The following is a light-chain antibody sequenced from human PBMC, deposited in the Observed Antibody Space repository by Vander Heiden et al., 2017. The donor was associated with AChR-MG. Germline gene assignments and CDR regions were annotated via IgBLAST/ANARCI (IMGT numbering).Light chain of an antibody. Sequence: QYALTQPRAVSGSPGHSVTISCTGSDGDVGKYNYVSWYQNHPAKAHKLIIFDVSTRPSGVPDRFSGSKSGSTASLTISGLLAEDEADYPCCSYAGSYTYVFGSGTKVTVL. CDR3: CSYAGSYTYV. V-gene: IGLV2-11*01. J-gene: IGLJ1*01. CDR1: DGDVGKYNY. CDR2: DVS.